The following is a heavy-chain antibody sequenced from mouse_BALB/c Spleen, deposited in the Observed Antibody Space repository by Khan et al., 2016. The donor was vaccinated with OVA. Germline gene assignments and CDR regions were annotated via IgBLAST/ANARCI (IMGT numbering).Heavy chain of an antibody. CDR2: IYPGTGST. CDR3: AREKYGKYWGVRDY. CDR1: GYIFTSYW. J-gene: IGHJ4*01. D-gene: IGHD2-10*02. V-gene: IGHV1-76*01. Sequence: QVQLKQSGTELVRPGASVKLSCKTSGYIFTSYWIHWVKQRSGKGLEWIARIYPGTGSTYYSKKFTGKATLTADKSSRTVYIQLSSQKSEESSVYFCAREKYGKYWGVRDYWGKGTSVTVSS.